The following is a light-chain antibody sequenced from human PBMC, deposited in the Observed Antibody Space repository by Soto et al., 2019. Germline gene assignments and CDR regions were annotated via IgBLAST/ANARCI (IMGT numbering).Light chain of an antibody. V-gene: IGLV2-8*01. J-gene: IGLJ2*01. CDR1: SSDVGGSNF. CDR2: EVF. CDR3: SSFADGFNVV. Sequence: QSALTQPASVSASPGQSITISCTGTSSDVGGSNFVSWYQQHPDEAPKLLIYEVFKRPSEIPARFSASKSGNTASLIVSGLQPEDEAEYFCSSFADGFNVVFGGGTKLTVL.